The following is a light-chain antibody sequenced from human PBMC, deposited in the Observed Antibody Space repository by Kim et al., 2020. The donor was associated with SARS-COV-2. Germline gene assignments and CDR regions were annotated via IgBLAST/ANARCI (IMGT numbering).Light chain of an antibody. V-gene: IGLV2-23*01. CDR3: CSYAGSSTGV. J-gene: IGLJ3*02. Sequence: QSALTQPASVSGSPGQSITISCTGTSSDVGSYNLVSWYQQHPGKAPKLMIYEGSKRPSGVSNRFSGSKSGNTASLTISGLQAEDEADYYYCSYAGSSTGVFGGGTQLTVL. CDR2: EGS. CDR1: SSDVGSYNL.